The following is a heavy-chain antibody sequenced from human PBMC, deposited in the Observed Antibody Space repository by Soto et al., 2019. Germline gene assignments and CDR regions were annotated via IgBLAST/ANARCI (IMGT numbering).Heavy chain of an antibody. CDR3: AKKGRDGYNSFDY. V-gene: IGHV3-23*01. CDR1: GFTFTSYA. Sequence: EVQLLESGGGLVQPGGSPRLSCAASGFTFTSYAMSWVRQAPGKGLEWVSGINTSGGNTYYADSVKGRFTISRDNSKNTLYLQMNSLRAEDTAVYYCAKKGRDGYNSFDYWGQGTLVTVSS. CDR2: INTSGGNT. D-gene: IGHD5-12*01. J-gene: IGHJ4*02.